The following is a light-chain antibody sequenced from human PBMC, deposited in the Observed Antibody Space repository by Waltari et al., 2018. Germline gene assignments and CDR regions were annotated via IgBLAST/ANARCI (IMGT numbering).Light chain of an antibody. CDR1: QSLLHSIGKTF. CDR2: EIS. V-gene: IGKV2-29*02. Sequence: EIVMTQTPLFLPVTPGEPASISCRSSQSLLHSIGKTFFYWYFQKPGQSPQLLIYEISKRASGVPDRFTGSGSGTDFTLTISRVEAEDVGLYYCMQGLDFPWTFGQGTKVEIK. J-gene: IGKJ1*01. CDR3: MQGLDFPWT.